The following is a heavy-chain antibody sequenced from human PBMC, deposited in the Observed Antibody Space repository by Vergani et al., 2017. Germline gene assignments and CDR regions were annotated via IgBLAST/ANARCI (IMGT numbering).Heavy chain of an antibody. CDR3: ARALRGIFGVVIHLDV. J-gene: IGHJ6*02. D-gene: IGHD3-3*01. CDR2: IYYRGST. V-gene: IGHV4-59*11. CDR1: GDSISSHY. Sequence: QVQLQESGPGLVKPSETLSLTCSVSGDSISSHYWSWIRQPPGRGLEWIGSIYYRGSTNYNPSLKRRVTISVDTSENPFSLKLSSVSAADTAVYYCARALRGIFGVVIHLDVWGQGTTVTVSS.